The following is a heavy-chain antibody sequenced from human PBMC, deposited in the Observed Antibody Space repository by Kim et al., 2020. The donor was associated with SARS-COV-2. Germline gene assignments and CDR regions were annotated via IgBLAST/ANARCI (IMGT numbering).Heavy chain of an antibody. CDR3: ARGEGYCGGDCYYGMDV. D-gene: IGHD2-21*01. CDR2: IYSGAST. Sequence: GGSLRLSCAASGFTVSSNDMSWVRQAPGKGLEWVSVIYSGASTYYADSVKGRITISRDNSTNTVYLQMNNLRAEDTAVYYCARGEGYCGGDCYYGMDVWGQGTTVTVSS. J-gene: IGHJ6*02. CDR1: GFTVSSND. V-gene: IGHV3-53*01.